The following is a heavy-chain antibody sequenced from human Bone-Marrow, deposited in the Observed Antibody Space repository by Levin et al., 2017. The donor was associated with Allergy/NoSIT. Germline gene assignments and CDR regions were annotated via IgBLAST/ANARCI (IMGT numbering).Heavy chain of an antibody. CDR3: ARSRGVVVPAARVGYYYYGMDV. J-gene: IGHJ6*02. D-gene: IGHD2-2*01. CDR1: GYSFTSYW. CDR2: IYPGDSDT. Sequence: GGSLRLSCKGSGYSFTSYWIGWVRQMPGKGLEWMGIIYPGDSDTRYSPSFQGQVTISADKSISTAYLQWSSLKASDTAMYYCARSRGVVVPAARVGYYYYGMDVWGQGTTVTVSS. V-gene: IGHV5-51*01.